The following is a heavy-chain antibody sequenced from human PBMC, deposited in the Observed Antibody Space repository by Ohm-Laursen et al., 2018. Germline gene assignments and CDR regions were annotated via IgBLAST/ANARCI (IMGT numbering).Heavy chain of an antibody. CDR3: ARSYEYYYYGMDV. D-gene: IGHD5-12*01. J-gene: IGHJ6*02. CDR2: IYYSGTT. Sequence: SDTLSLTCSVSGASIDTYYGFYWTWIRQPPGKVLEWIGSIYYSGTTTYNPSLRSRVTISVDTSKNQFSLKLSSVTAADTAVYYCARSYEYYYYGMDVWGQGTTVTVSS. CDR1: GASIDTYYGFY. V-gene: IGHV4-61*08.